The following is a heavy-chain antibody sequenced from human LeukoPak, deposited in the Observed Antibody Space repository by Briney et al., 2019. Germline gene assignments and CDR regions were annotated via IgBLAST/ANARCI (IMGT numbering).Heavy chain of an antibody. Sequence: SGGSLRLSCAASGFTFSSYAMSWVRQAPGKGLEWVSAISGSGGSTYYADSVKGRFTISRDNSKNTLCLQMNSLRAEDTAVYYCANERGMTTVTTGDYWGQGTLVTVSS. CDR1: GFTFSSYA. J-gene: IGHJ4*02. CDR2: ISGSGGST. D-gene: IGHD4-17*01. CDR3: ANERGMTTVTTGDY. V-gene: IGHV3-23*01.